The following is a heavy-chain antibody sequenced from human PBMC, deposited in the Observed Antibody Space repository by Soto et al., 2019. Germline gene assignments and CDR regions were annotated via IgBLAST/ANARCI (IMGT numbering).Heavy chain of an antibody. D-gene: IGHD3-10*01. J-gene: IGHJ4*02. CDR2: INPNSGGT. V-gene: IGHV1-2*02. Sequence: ASVKVSCKASGYTFTGYYMHWVRQAPGQGLEWMGWINPNSGGTNYAQKFQGRVTMTRDTSISTAYMELSRLRSDDTAVYYCARVGVELGYYGSWSYYDFDYWGQGTLVTVSS. CDR1: GYTFTGYY. CDR3: ARVGVELGYYGSWSYYDFDY.